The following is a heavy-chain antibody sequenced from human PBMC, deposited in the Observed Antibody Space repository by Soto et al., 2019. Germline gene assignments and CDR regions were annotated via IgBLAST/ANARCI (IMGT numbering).Heavy chain of an antibody. V-gene: IGHV4-59*01. CDR3: AREXAPLDFWSGYDGNWFDP. J-gene: IGHJ5*02. Sequence: PSGTLSLTCTISGGSISSYYWSWIRQPPGKGLEWIGYIYYSGSTNYNPSLKSRVTISVDTSKNQFSLKLTSVTAADTAVYYCAREXAPLDFWSGYDGNWFDPWGQGTLVTVSS. CDR2: IYYSGST. D-gene: IGHD3-3*01. CDR1: GGSISSYY.